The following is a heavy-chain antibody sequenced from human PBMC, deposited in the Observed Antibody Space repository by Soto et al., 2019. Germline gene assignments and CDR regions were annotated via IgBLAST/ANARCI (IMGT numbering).Heavy chain of an antibody. CDR1: GFTFSSYG. CDR3: ARGEKLDTERRGYYYGMDV. V-gene: IGHV3-33*01. J-gene: IGHJ6*02. D-gene: IGHD6-13*01. Sequence: QVQLVESGGGVVQPGRSLRLSCAASGFTFSSYGMHWVSQAPGKGLEWVAVIWYDGSNKYYADSVKGRFTISRDNSKNTLYLKMNSRRAEDTAVYYCARGEKLDTERRGYYYGMDVCGQGTTVTVS. CDR2: IWYDGSNK.